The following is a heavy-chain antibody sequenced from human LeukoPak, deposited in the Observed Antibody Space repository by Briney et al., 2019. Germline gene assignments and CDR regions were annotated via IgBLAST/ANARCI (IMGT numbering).Heavy chain of an antibody. D-gene: IGHD3-22*01. Sequence: GGSLRLSCAASGFTSSSYVMYWVRQAPGKGLEYVSSISSNGGSTYYANSVKGRFTIYRDNSKNTLYLQMGSLRAEDMAVYYCARGGQSKYDSSGYLNYFDYWGQGTLVTVSS. J-gene: IGHJ4*02. CDR3: ARGGQSKYDSSGYLNYFDY. CDR2: ISSNGGST. CDR1: GFTSSSYV. V-gene: IGHV3-64*01.